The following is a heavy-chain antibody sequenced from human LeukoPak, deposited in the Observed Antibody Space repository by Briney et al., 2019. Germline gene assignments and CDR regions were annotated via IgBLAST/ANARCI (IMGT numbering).Heavy chain of an antibody. Sequence: SQTLSLTCAISGDSVSSNNAAWNWIRQSPSRGLEWLGGTYYRSKWYNDYAVSVKSRITINPDTSKNQFSLQLNSVTPEDTAVYFCARDQIASAGPNDYWGQGTLVTVSS. CDR3: ARDQIASAGPNDY. CDR1: GDSVSSNNAA. V-gene: IGHV6-1*01. D-gene: IGHD6-13*01. CDR2: TYYRSKWYN. J-gene: IGHJ4*02.